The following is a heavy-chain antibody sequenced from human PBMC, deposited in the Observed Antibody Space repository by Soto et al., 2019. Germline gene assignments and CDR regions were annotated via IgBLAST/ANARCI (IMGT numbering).Heavy chain of an antibody. CDR2: IHHSGTT. V-gene: IGHV4-38-2*01. D-gene: IGHD3-10*01. CDR1: GYSISSGYY. J-gene: IGHJ6*02. Sequence: PSETLSLTCAVSGYSISSGYYWGWIRQPPGKGLEWIGNIHHSGTTYYNPSLKSRVTISIDRSKNQFSLKLSSVTAADTAVYYCARAGDTTVRGVIIMNYYGMDVWGQGTTVTVYS. CDR3: ARAGDTTVRGVIIMNYYGMDV.